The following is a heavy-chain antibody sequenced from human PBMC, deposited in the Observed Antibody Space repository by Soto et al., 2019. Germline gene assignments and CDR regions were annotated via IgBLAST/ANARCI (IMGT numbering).Heavy chain of an antibody. Sequence: SETPSLTCTVSGGSISSGGYYWSWIRQHPGKGLEWIGYIYYSGSTYYNPSLKSRVTISVDTSKNQFSLKLSSVTAADTAVYYCARDRGGGSPWYYWGQGTLVTVSS. CDR2: IYYSGST. CDR3: ARDRGGGSPWYY. J-gene: IGHJ4*02. V-gene: IGHV4-31*03. D-gene: IGHD2-15*01. CDR1: GGSISSGGYY.